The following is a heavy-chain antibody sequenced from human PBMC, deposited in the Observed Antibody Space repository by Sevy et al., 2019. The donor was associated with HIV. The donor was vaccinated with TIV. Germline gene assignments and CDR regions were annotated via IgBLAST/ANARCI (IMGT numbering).Heavy chain of an antibody. D-gene: IGHD2-15*01. V-gene: IGHV1-69*06. Sequence: ASVKVSCKASGGTFSSYAISWVRQAPGQGLEWMGGIIPIFGTANYAQKFQGRVTITADKSTGTAYMELGSLRSEDTAVYYCARDHGASYCSGGSCYAAPGYWGQGTLVTVSS. J-gene: IGHJ4*02. CDR1: GGTFSSYA. CDR2: IIPIFGTA. CDR3: ARDHGASYCSGGSCYAAPGY.